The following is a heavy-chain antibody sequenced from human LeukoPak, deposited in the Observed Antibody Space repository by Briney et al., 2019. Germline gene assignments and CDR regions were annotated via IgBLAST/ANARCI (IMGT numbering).Heavy chain of an antibody. CDR2: IRYSGDVV. J-gene: IGHJ4*02. Sequence: PGGPLRLSCTASGFTFRDYYMRWVRQAPGKELDGLSYIRYSGDVVDYADSVRGRFTISRDNTKNSLFLHMTSLRDDDTAVYYCARSLWRVAANFFDYWGQGSLVIVSS. CDR1: GFTFRDYY. D-gene: IGHD2-15*01. CDR3: ARSLWRVAANFFDY. V-gene: IGHV3-11*04.